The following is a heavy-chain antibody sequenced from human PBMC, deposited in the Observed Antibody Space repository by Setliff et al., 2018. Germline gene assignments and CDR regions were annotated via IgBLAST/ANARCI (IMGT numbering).Heavy chain of an antibody. J-gene: IGHJ5*01. D-gene: IGHD6-19*01. V-gene: IGHV3-33*03. CDR2: IWSDGINK. CDR1: GFTFSTHA. Sequence: SLRLSCGASGFTFSTHAMHWVRQAPGKGLEWVAMIWSDGINKFYGGPVKGRFIVSRDNSKNTVFLQMNDLRVEDTAVYYCVTDPPNSGWSFDCWGQGTPVTVSS. CDR3: VTDPPNSGWSFDC.